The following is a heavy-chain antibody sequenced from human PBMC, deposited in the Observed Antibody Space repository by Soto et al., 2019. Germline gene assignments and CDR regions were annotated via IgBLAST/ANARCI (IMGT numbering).Heavy chain of an antibody. CDR2: ISNDGSNY. Sequence: QVQLVESGGGVVQPGRSLRLSCAASGFTFTSYAMHRVRQAPGKGLEWVAVISNDGSNYYYADSVRGRFTISRDNTKHTLFLQMSSLRGEDSGVYYCARGTTLAIFDYGMDVWGQGTTVTVSS. CDR3: ARGTTLAIFDYGMDV. D-gene: IGHD3-3*01. J-gene: IGHJ6*02. V-gene: IGHV3-30-3*01. CDR1: GFTFTSYA.